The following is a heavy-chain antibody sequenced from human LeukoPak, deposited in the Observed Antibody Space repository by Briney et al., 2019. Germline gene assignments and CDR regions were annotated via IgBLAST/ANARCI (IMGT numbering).Heavy chain of an antibody. CDR1: GGSISSGSYY. CDR3: ARGYFWSGSRYGMDV. V-gene: IGHV4-61*02. Sequence: SQTLSLTCNVSGGSISSGSYYWSWIRQPAGKGLEWIGRIYTSGSTNYNPSLKSRVTISVDTSKNQFSLKLSSVTAADTAVYYCARGYFWSGSRYGMDVWGQGTTVTVSS. D-gene: IGHD3-3*01. CDR2: IYTSGST. J-gene: IGHJ6*02.